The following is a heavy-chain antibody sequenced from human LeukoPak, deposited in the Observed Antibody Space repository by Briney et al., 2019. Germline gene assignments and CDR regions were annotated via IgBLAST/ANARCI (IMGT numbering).Heavy chain of an antibody. V-gene: IGHV1-18*01. D-gene: IGHD3-22*01. Sequence: ASVKVSCKASGGTFSSYAISWVRQAPGQGLEWMGWISAYNGNTNYAQKLQGRVTMTTDTSTSTAYMELRSLRSDDTAVYYCARDGLSSGAPGYPFYAFDIWGQGTMVTVSS. CDR2: ISAYNGNT. CDR3: ARDGLSSGAPGYPFYAFDI. J-gene: IGHJ3*02. CDR1: GGTFSSYA.